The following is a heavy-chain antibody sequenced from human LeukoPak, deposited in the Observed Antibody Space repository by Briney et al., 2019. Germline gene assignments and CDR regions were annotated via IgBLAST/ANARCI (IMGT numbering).Heavy chain of an antibody. CDR3: ARVTGYMTEDYFDY. J-gene: IGHJ4*02. D-gene: IGHD6-13*01. CDR2: IYYSGST. CDR1: GGSISSSSYY. Sequence: SETLSLTCTVSGGSISSSSYYWGWIRQPPGKGLEWIGSIYYSGSTNYNPSLKSRVTISVKTSKNQFSLKLSSVTAADTAVYYCARVTGYMTEDYFDYWGQGTLVTVSS. V-gene: IGHV4-39*07.